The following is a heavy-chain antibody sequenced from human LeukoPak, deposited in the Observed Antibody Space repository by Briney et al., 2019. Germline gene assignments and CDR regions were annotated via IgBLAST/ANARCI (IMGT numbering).Heavy chain of an antibody. CDR3: ATLTYYYDSSGYPRDY. CDR1: GGSISSGGYY. Sequence: SETLSLTCTVSGGSISSGGYYWSWIRQHPGKGLEWIGYIYYSGSTYYNPSLKSRVTISVDTSKNQFSLKLSSVTAADTAVYYCATLTYYYDSSGYPRDYWGQGTLVTVSS. CDR2: IYYSGST. J-gene: IGHJ4*02. V-gene: IGHV4-31*03. D-gene: IGHD3-22*01.